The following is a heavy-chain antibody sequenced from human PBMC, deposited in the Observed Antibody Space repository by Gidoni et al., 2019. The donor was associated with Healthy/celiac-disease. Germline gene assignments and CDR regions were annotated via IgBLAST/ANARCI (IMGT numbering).Heavy chain of an antibody. J-gene: IGHJ4*02. D-gene: IGHD1-26*01. Sequence: QVQLVQSGAEEKKPGASVKVSCKASGYTFTSYAMHWVRQAPGQRLEWMGWINAGNGNTKYSQKFQGRVTITRDTSASTAYMELSSLRSEDTAVYYCARGGRELLGGFDYWGQGTLVTVSS. CDR3: ARGGRELLGGFDY. CDR1: GYTFTSYA. V-gene: IGHV1-3*05. CDR2: INAGNGNT.